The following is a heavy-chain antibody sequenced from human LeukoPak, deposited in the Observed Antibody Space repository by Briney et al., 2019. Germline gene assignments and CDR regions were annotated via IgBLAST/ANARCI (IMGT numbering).Heavy chain of an antibody. V-gene: IGHV4-38-2*02. CDR2: IYHSGTT. J-gene: IGHJ4*02. CDR3: ARRSGSRLD. Sequence: PSETLSLTCSVSGYSISNGYYWGWIRQPPGKGLEWIGIIYHSGTTYYNASLKSLLAISVDTSNNLFSLELSSVTAADTAVYYCARRSGSRLDWGQGTLVTVSS. CDR1: GYSISNGYY. D-gene: IGHD1-26*01.